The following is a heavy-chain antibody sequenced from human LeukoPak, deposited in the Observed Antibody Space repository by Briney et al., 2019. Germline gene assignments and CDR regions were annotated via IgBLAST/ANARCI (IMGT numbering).Heavy chain of an antibody. CDR2: ISGSGGST. V-gene: IGHV3-23*01. CDR3: AKGWSSGYYYAVEC. CDR1: GFTFSSYA. J-gene: IGHJ4*02. D-gene: IGHD3-22*01. Sequence: PGGSLRLSCAASGFTFSSYAMCWVRQAPGKGLEWVSAISGSGGSTYYADSVKGRFTISRDNSKNTLYLQMNSLRAEDTAVYYCAKGWSSGYYYAVECWGQGTVVTVSS.